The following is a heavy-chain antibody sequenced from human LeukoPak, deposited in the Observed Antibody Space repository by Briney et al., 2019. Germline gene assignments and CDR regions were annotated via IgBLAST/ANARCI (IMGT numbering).Heavy chain of an antibody. D-gene: IGHD3-22*01. V-gene: IGHV1-18*01. CDR1: DYTFITYG. CDR3: ARDRSEHYDRSAYSWNDAFDL. CDR2: INTYNGNT. Sequence: VASVKVSCKASDYTFITYGLSWVRQAPGRGLEWMGWINTYNGNTNYAQKLQGRVTMTTDTSTNTAYMELRSLRSDDTAVYYCARDRSEHYDRSAYSWNDAFDLWGQGTMVTVSS. J-gene: IGHJ3*01.